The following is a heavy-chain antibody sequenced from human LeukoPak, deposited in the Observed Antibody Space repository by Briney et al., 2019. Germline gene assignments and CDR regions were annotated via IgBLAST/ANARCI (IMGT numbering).Heavy chain of an antibody. CDR2: MYYSGST. J-gene: IGHJ5*02. Sequence: PSQTLSLTCTVSGGSISSGDYYWSWIRQPPGKGLEWIAYMYYSGSTYNNPSLKSRITMSADTSKNQLSLKLSSVTAAGTAVYYCARPYYYDSRIDPWGQGILVTVSS. CDR3: ARPYYYDSRIDP. CDR1: GGSISSGDYY. D-gene: IGHD3-22*01. V-gene: IGHV4-30-4*01.